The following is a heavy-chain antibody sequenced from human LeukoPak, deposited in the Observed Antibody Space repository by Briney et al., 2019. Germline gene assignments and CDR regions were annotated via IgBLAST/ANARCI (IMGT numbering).Heavy chain of an antibody. V-gene: IGHV1-69*13. CDR1: GGTFSSYA. Sequence: SVKVSCKASGGTFSSYAISWVRQAPGQGLEWMGGIIPIFGTANYAQKFQGRVTITADESTSTAYMELSSLRSEDTAVYYCASLSAAQPYYYYYMDVWGKGTTVTVSS. D-gene: IGHD6-13*01. CDR2: IIPIFGTA. J-gene: IGHJ6*03. CDR3: ASLSAAQPYYYYYMDV.